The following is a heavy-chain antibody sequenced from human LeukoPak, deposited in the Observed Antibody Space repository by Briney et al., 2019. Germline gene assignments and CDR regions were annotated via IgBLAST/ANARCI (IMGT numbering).Heavy chain of an antibody. CDR2: IYYSGST. Sequence: PSETLSLTCTVSGGSISSGGYYWSWVRQPPGKGLEWIGHIYYSGSTTYNPSLKSRVTISVDTSKNQFSLKVSSVTAADTAVYFCAKIGGDSDHWGQGTLVTVSS. V-gene: IGHV4-61*08. CDR1: GGSISSGGYY. J-gene: IGHJ4*02. D-gene: IGHD2-21*01. CDR3: AKIGGDSDH.